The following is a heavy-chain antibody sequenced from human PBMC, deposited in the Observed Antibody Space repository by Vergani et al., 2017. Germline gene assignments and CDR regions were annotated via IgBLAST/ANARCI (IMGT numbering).Heavy chain of an antibody. CDR1: GYTFTSYA. CDR2: INAGNGNT. J-gene: IGHJ4*03. D-gene: IGHD2-21*02. Sequence: QVQLVQSGAEVKKPGASVKVSCKASGYTFTSYAMHWVRQAPGQRLEWMGWINAGNGNTKYSQKFQGRVTITRDTSASTAYMELSSLRSEDTAVYYCAPSHNPPYCGGDCYSDYWGQGTLVTVSS. CDR3: APSHNPPYCGGDCYSDY. V-gene: IGHV1-3*01.